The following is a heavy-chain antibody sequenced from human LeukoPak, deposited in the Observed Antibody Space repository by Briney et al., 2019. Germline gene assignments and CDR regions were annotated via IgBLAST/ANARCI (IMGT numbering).Heavy chain of an antibody. V-gene: IGHV1-69*04. CDR2: IIPILGIA. CDR3: ARDSPFCGGDCYFDH. J-gene: IGHJ4*02. Sequence: SVKVSCKASGGTFSSYAISWVRQAPGQGLEWMGRIIPILGIANYAQKFQGRVTITADKSTSTAYMELSSLRSEDTAVYYCARDSPFCGGDCYFDHWGQGTLVTVSS. D-gene: IGHD2-21*02. CDR1: GGTFSSYA.